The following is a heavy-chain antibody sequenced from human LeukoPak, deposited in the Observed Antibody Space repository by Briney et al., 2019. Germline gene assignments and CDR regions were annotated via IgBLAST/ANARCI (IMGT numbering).Heavy chain of an antibody. CDR1: GVTVSSNY. CDR2: IYSGGST. CDR3: AKDSPPGVHCSGGSCPDY. D-gene: IGHD2-15*01. Sequence: QPGGSLRLSCAASGVTVSSNYMSWVRQAPGKGLEWVSVIYSGGSTYYADSVKGRFTISRDNSKNTLYLQMNSLRAEDTAVYYCAKDSPPGVHCSGGSCPDYWGQGTLVTVSS. V-gene: IGHV3-53*01. J-gene: IGHJ4*02.